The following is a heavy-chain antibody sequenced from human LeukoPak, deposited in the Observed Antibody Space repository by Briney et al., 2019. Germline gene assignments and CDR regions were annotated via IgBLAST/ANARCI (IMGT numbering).Heavy chain of an antibody. Sequence: SVKVSCKASGGTFSSYAISWVRQAPGQGLEWMGGIIPIFGTANYAQKFQGRVTITADESTSTAYMELSSLRSEDTAVYYCARADLSYLTGVDPIVGAFDIWGQGTMVTVSS. CDR2: IIPIFGTA. CDR3: ARADLSYLTGVDPIVGAFDI. CDR1: GGTFSSYA. V-gene: IGHV1-69*01. D-gene: IGHD7-27*01. J-gene: IGHJ3*02.